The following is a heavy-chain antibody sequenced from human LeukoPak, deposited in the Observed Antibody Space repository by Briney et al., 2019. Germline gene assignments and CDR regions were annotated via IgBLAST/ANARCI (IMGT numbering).Heavy chain of an antibody. J-gene: IGHJ4*02. CDR1: GFTFSTSA. Sequence: GGSLRLSCVTSGFTFSTSAMSWVRQAPGKGLEWVANIKQDGSEKYYVDSVKGRFTISRDNAKNSLYLQMNSLRAEDTAMYYCATYFGSGSYDNKLIDYWGQGTLVTVSS. CDR3: ATYFGSGSYDNKLIDY. V-gene: IGHV3-7*01. CDR2: IKQDGSEK. D-gene: IGHD3-10*01.